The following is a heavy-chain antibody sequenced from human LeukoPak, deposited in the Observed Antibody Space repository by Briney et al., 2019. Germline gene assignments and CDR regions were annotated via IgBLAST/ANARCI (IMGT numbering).Heavy chain of an antibody. CDR1: GFTVSSNY. CDR3: ARATWESTGYYYDY. V-gene: IGHV3-23*01. J-gene: IGHJ4*02. Sequence: GGSLRLSCAASGFTVSSNYMSWVRQAPGKGLEWVSGISGSGGSTYYADSVKGRFTISRDNSKNTLYLQMNSLRAEDTAVYYCARATWESTGYYYDYWGQGTLVTVSS. CDR2: ISGSGGST. D-gene: IGHD3-22*01.